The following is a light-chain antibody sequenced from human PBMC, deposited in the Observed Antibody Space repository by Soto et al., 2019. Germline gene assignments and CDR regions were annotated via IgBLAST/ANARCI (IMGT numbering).Light chain of an antibody. CDR1: QDINNS. CDR2: DAS. V-gene: IGKV1-33*01. J-gene: IGKJ4*01. CDR3: QQFDNLPLT. Sequence: DIQMTQSLSSLSASVGDRVTITCPANQDINNSLNWYQQRPGEATKLLIYDASILEAWVPSRFSGSGFGTTFTLTISSLQPEDFATSYCQQFDNLPLTFGGGTKVELK.